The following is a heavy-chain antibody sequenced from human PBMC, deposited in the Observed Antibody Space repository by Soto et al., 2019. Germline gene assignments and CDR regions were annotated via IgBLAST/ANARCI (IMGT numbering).Heavy chain of an antibody. D-gene: IGHD3-10*01. CDR3: ARSGSWFGDVMAWFDP. Sequence: QVQLVQSGAEVKKPGASVKVSCKASGYTFTSYGISWVRQAPGQGLEWMGWISAYNGNTNYAQKLQGRVTMTTDTSTRTAYMELGSLRSDDTAVYYCARSGSWFGDVMAWFDPWGQGTLVTVCS. V-gene: IGHV1-18*01. J-gene: IGHJ5*02. CDR1: GYTFTSYG. CDR2: ISAYNGNT.